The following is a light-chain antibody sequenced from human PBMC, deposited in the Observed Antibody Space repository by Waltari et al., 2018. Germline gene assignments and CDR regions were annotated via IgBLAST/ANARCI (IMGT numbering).Light chain of an antibody. V-gene: IGKV3D-15*01. CDR1: QSVRST. J-gene: IGKJ1*01. Sequence: IVMTQSPATLSLSPGESATLSCRASQSVRSTFAWFQQKPGQPPRLLIYGTSTRATGIPARFTGSGSGTEFSLTISSLQPEDFATYYCQQYDYWPWTFGQGTRVENK. CDR2: GTS. CDR3: QQYDYWPWT.